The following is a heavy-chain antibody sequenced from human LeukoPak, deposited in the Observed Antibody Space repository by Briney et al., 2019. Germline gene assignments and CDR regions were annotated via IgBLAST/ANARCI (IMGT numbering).Heavy chain of an antibody. CDR1: GFTFSSYG. CDR3: ARDSSPGDYVWGSYLDS. CDR2: MWYDGGKK. V-gene: IGHV3-33*01. D-gene: IGHD3-16*02. J-gene: IGHJ4*02. Sequence: GRSLRLSCAASGFTFSSYGMHWVRQAPGKGLEWVAVMWYDGGKKYHADSVKGGFTISRENAKNTLYLKMSRQRGEDRGVYFCARDSSPGDYVWGSYLDSWGQGTLVTVSS.